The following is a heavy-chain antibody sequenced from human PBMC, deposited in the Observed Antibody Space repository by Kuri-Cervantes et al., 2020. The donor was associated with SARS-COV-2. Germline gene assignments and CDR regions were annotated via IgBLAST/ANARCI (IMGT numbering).Heavy chain of an antibody. D-gene: IGHD3-10*01. CDR3: ATGMVRGVIQSYYYGMDV. J-gene: IGHJ6*02. Sequence: ASVKVSCKASVYTFTGYYMHWVRQAPGQGLEWMGWINPNSGGTNYAQKFQGWVTMTRDTSISTAYMELSRLRSDDTAVYYCATGMVRGVIQSYYYGMDVWGQGTTVTVSS. V-gene: IGHV1-2*04. CDR1: VYTFTGYY. CDR2: INPNSGGT.